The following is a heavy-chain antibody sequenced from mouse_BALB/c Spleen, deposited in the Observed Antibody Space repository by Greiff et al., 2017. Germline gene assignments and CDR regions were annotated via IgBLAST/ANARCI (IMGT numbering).Heavy chain of an antibody. CDR3: ARDRTTATFYYAMDY. D-gene: IGHD1-2*01. CDR1: GFSFTSYG. Sequence: QVQLQQSGPGLVAPSQSLSITCTVSGFSFTSYGVPWVRQPPGKGLEWLGVIWAGGSTNYNSALVSRLSISKDNSKSQVFLKMNSLQTDDTAMYYCARDRTTATFYYAMDYWGQGTSVTVSS. J-gene: IGHJ4*01. V-gene: IGHV2-9*02. CDR2: IWAGGST.